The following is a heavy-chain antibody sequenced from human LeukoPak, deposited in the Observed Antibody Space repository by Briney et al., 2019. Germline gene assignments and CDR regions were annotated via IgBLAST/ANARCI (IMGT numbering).Heavy chain of an antibody. V-gene: IGHV1-46*01. D-gene: IGHD3-16*01. CDR1: GYTLTSYY. CDR3: ARSAMIAVLGEVNDAFDI. J-gene: IGHJ3*02. CDR2: INPSGGST. Sequence: ASVKVSCKASGYTLTSYYMHWVRQAPGQGLEWMGVINPSGGSTSYAQKFQGRVTMTRDMSTSTVYMELSSLRSEDTAVYYCARSAMIAVLGEVNDAFDIWGQGTMVTVSS.